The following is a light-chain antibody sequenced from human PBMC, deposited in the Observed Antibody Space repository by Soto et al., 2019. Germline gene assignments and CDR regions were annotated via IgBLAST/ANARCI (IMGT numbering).Light chain of an antibody. V-gene: IGKV1-39*01. CDR3: LQSYRTPLT. CDR2: TAS. Sequence: DIQMTQSPSSLSASVGDRVTITCRASQTIGSRLNWYRHKPGKAPDLLIYTASSLQSGVPSRFSGSESGTDFTLTITNLQPEDFATYYCLQSYRTPLTFGGGTKVEIK. CDR1: QTIGSR. J-gene: IGKJ4*01.